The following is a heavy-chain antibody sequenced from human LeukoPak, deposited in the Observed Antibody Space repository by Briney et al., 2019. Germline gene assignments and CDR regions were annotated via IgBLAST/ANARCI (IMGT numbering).Heavy chain of an antibody. V-gene: IGHV4-31*03. Sequence: PSQTLSLTCTVSGGSVSSGDYYWSWIRQHPGKGLEWIGYIYYTGNTYYNPSLKSRVTMSVDTSKNQFSLELSSVTAADTAVYYCARGGDYGDLRYFDYWGQGTLVTVSS. CDR2: IYYTGNT. CDR1: GGSVSSGDYY. J-gene: IGHJ4*02. CDR3: ARGGDYGDLRYFDY. D-gene: IGHD4-17*01.